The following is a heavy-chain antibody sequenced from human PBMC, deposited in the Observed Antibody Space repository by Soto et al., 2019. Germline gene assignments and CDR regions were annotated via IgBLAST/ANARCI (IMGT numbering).Heavy chain of an antibody. J-gene: IGHJ4*02. V-gene: IGHV4-34*01. CDR1: GGSFSGYY. Sequence: SSETLSRTCAVYGGSFSGYYWSCIRQPPGKGLEWIGEINHSGSTNYNPSLKSRVTISVDTSKNQFSLKLSSVTAADTAVYYRARRGVFGVVMIIPRYYFDYCGQGTLVTVSS. D-gene: IGHD3-3*01. CDR3: ARRGVFGVVMIIPRYYFDY. CDR2: INHSGST.